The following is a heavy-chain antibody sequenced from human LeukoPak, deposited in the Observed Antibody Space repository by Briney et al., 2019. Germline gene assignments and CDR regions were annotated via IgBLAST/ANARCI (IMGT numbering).Heavy chain of an antibody. CDR2: ISGSGGST. CDR1: GFTFSSYA. D-gene: IGHD2-2*01. CDR3: AKEVVVVPAATTDY. Sequence: GGSLRLSCAASGFTFSSYAMSWVRQAPGKGLEWVSAISGSGGSTYYADSVKGRFTISRDNSKNTLYLQMNSLRAEDTAVYCCAKEVVVVPAATTDYWGQGTLVTVSS. J-gene: IGHJ4*02. V-gene: IGHV3-23*01.